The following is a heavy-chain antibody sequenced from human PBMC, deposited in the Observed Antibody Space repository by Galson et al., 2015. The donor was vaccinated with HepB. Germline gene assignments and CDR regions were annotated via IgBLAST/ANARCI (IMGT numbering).Heavy chain of an antibody. CDR3: ARDQAEEYQQLYEYYFDS. J-gene: IGHJ4*02. V-gene: IGHV3-21*01. D-gene: IGHD1-1*01. CDR2: ISATSSYI. CDR1: GFTLSTYS. Sequence: SLRLSCAASGFTLSTYSMNWVRQAPGKGLEWVSSISATSSYIFYADSVKGRFTISRDNAKNSLFLQMNSLRPEDTAVYYCARDQAEEYQQLYEYYFDSWGLGTQVTVSS.